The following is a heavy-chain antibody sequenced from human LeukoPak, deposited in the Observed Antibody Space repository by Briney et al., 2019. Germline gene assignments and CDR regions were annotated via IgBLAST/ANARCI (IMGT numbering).Heavy chain of an antibody. Sequence: ASVKVSCKASGYTFTSYAMHWVRQAPGQRLEWMGWINAGNGNTKYSQKFQGRVTITRDTSASTAYMELSSLRSEDTAVYYCARENEAAAGPEGFDYWGQGTLVTVSS. CDR3: ARENEAAAGPEGFDY. D-gene: IGHD6-13*01. J-gene: IGHJ4*02. CDR2: INAGNGNT. V-gene: IGHV1-3*01. CDR1: GYTFTSYA.